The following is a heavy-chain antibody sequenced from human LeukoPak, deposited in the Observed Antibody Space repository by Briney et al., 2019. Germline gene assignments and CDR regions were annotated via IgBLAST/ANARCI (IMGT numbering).Heavy chain of an antibody. J-gene: IGHJ4*02. CDR3: AKGFKTYGELSFDS. D-gene: IGHD4-17*01. V-gene: IGHV3-23*01. CDR1: GFTFSSYA. Sequence: GGSLRLSCAASGFTFSSYAMSWVRQAPGKGLEWVATVTGSGDTTYYADSVKGRFTISRDNSQNTMHLQMSSLRAEDTAVYYCAKGFKTYGELSFDSWGQGTLVTVSS. CDR2: VTGSGDTT.